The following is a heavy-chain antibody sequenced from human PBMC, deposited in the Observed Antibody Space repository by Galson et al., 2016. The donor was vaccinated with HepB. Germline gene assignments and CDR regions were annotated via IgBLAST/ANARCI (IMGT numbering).Heavy chain of an antibody. V-gene: IGHV3-33*01. CDR2: IWFDGNNE. Sequence: SLRLSCAASGFNFNTSVMHWVRQAPGKGPQWVAHIWFDGNNEWYVDSVKGRFTISRDNSKNTLYLQMNSLRAEDTAVFYCARTNCGGDCPYFDYWGQGTLVTVSS. CDR3: ARTNCGGDCPYFDY. D-gene: IGHD2-21*02. J-gene: IGHJ4*02. CDR1: GFNFNTSV.